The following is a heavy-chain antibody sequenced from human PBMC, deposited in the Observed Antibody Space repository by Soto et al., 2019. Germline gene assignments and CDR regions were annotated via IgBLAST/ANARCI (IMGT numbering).Heavy chain of an antibody. J-gene: IGHJ4*02. V-gene: IGHV1-18*01. CDR2: ISPYSGYT. Sequence: ASVKVSCKGFGYSFMKYGINWVRQAPGQGLEWVGWISPYSGYTHSAQKFHGRLTLTTDTAASTAYMELRILRSADTALYYCAREASVLIPAAQPSRFDSWGEGTLVTVSS. CDR1: GYSFMKYG. CDR3: AREASVLIPAAQPSRFDS. D-gene: IGHD2-2*01.